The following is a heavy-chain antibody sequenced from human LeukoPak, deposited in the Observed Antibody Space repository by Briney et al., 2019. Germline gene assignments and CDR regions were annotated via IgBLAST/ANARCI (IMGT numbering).Heavy chain of an antibody. V-gene: IGHV3-21*01. J-gene: IGHJ4*02. CDR1: GFTFSSYS. D-gene: IGHD3-9*01. CDR3: ARGLGYFDWLLSYYFDY. CDR2: ISSSSSYI. Sequence: GGSLRLSCAASGFTFSSYSMNWVRQAPGKGLEWVSSISSSSSYIYYADSVKGRFPISRDNAKNSLYLQMNSLRAEDTAVYYCARGLGYFDWLLSYYFDYWGQGTLVTVSS.